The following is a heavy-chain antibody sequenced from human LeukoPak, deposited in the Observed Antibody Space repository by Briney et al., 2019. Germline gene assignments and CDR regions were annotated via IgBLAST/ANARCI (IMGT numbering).Heavy chain of an antibody. D-gene: IGHD3-10*01. CDR1: GYTFTTYA. Sequence: ASVKVSCKASGYTFTTYAIHWVRQAPGQSLEWMGWINAGNGNTKYSQKFQGRVTITGDTSASTAYVELSSLRSEDTAIYYCARAGRPMLRGVTPLEPFDYWGQGTLITVSS. V-gene: IGHV1-3*01. CDR3: ARAGRPMLRGVTPLEPFDY. CDR2: INAGNGNT. J-gene: IGHJ4*02.